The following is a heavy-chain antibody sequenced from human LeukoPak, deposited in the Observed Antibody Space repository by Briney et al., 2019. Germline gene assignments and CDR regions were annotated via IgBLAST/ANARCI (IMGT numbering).Heavy chain of an antibody. V-gene: IGHV3-7*03. Sequence: PGGSLRLSCTTSGFNFRAYWMGWVRQAPGKGLEWVANIHQHGSKENYLDSVKGRFTISRDNAKSSIYLQMNSLRAEDTAVYFCASDPARDYYDSSGYFRWIDYWGQGTLVTVSS. J-gene: IGHJ4*02. CDR1: GFNFRAYW. CDR3: ASDPARDYYDSSGYFRWIDY. CDR2: IHQHGSKE. D-gene: IGHD3-22*01.